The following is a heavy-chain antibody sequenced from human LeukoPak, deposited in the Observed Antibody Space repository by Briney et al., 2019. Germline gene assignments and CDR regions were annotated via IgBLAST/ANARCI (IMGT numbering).Heavy chain of an antibody. CDR3: ARDNRKVVPAANIYYYYMDV. Sequence: ASVKVSCKASGYTFTGYYMHWVRQAPGQGLEWMGWINPNSGGTNYAQKFQGRVTMTTDTSISTAYMELSRLRSDDTAVYYCARDNRKVVPAANIYYYYMDVWGKGTTVTVSS. J-gene: IGHJ6*03. CDR2: INPNSGGT. D-gene: IGHD2-2*01. V-gene: IGHV1-2*02. CDR1: GYTFTGYY.